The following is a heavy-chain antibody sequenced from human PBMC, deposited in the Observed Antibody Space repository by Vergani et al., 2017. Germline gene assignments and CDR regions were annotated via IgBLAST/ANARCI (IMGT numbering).Heavy chain of an antibody. J-gene: IGHJ6*02. CDR3: ASRPSGSYCMDV. CDR1: GFTFSSYS. V-gene: IGHV3-21*01. D-gene: IGHD1-26*01. CDR2: ISSSSSYI. Sequence: EVQLVESGGGLVQPGGSLRLSCAASGFTFSSYSMNWVRQAPGKGLEWVSSISSSSSYIYYADSVKGRFTISRDNAKNSLYLQMNSLRAEDTAVYYCASRPSGSYCMDVWGQGTTVTVSS.